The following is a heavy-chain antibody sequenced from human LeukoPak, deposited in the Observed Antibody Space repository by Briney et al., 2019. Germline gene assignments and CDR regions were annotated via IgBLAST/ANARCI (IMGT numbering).Heavy chain of an antibody. V-gene: IGHV3-48*01. D-gene: IGHD2-15*01. CDR2: ISSSSSTI. CDR3: ATDDDLGYCSGGSCYPFDY. Sequence: GGSLRLSCAASGFTFSSYSMNWVRQAPGKGLEWVSYISSSSSTIYYADSVKGRFTISRDNAKNSLYLQMNSLRAEDTAVYYCATDDDLGYCSGGSCYPFDYWAREPWSPSPQ. J-gene: IGHJ4*02. CDR1: GFTFSSYS.